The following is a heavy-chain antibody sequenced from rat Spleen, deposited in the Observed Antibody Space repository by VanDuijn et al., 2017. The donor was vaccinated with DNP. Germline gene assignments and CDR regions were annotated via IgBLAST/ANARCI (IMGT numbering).Heavy chain of an antibody. J-gene: IGHJ4*01. V-gene: IGHV2-32*01. CDR3: TRDGGYRVMDA. Sequence: QVQLKESGPGLVKPSETLSLTCTVSGFSLTSYHVSWVRQPPGKGLEWMGVIWGDGSTAYNSALKSRLSISRDTSKSQVFSKMNSLQTDDTAIYYCTRDGGYRVMDAWGQGASVTVSS. CDR2: IWGDGST. CDR1: GFSLTSYH. D-gene: IGHD1-11*01.